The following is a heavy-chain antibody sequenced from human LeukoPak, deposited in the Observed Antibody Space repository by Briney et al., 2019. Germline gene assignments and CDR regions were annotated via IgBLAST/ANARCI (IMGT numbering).Heavy chain of an antibody. V-gene: IGHV1-69*06. CDR3: ARERVWSGYRNWFDP. CDR2: IIPIFGTA. Sequence: ASVKVSCKASGGTFSSYAISWVRQAPGQGLEWMGGIIPIFGTANYAQKFQGRVTITADKSTSTAYMELSSLRSEDTAVYYCARERVWSGYRNWFDPWGQGTLVTVSS. D-gene: IGHD3-3*01. CDR1: GGTFSSYA. J-gene: IGHJ5*02.